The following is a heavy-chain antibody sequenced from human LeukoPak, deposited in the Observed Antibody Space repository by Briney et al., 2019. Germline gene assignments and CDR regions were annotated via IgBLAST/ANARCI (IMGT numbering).Heavy chain of an antibody. Sequence: SETLSLTCTVSGGSISSYYWSWIRQPPGKGLEWIGYIYYSGSTYYNPSLKSRVTISVDTSKNQFSLKLSSVTAADTAVYYCARVHQIMARVDYWGQGTLVTVSS. D-gene: IGHD5-24*01. CDR3: ARVHQIMARVDY. J-gene: IGHJ4*02. V-gene: IGHV4-59*12. CDR1: GGSISSYY. CDR2: IYYSGST.